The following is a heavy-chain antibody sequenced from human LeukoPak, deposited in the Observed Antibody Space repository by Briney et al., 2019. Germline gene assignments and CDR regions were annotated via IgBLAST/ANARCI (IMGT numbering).Heavy chain of an antibody. CDR3: AKDSYYDSSGYPNYFDY. CDR1: GFTFSSYA. V-gene: IGHV3-23*01. CDR2: ISGSGGST. Sequence: GSLRLSCAASGFTFSSYAMSWVRQAPGKGLEWVSAISGSGGSTYYADSVKGRFTISRDNSKNTLYLQMNSLRAEDTAVYYCAKDSYYDSSGYPNYFDYWGQGTLVTVSS. J-gene: IGHJ4*02. D-gene: IGHD3-22*01.